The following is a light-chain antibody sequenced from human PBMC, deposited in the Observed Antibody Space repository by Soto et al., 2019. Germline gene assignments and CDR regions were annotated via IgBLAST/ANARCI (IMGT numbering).Light chain of an antibody. CDR3: CSYAGSSPVV. CDR2: EGS. V-gene: IGLV2-23*01. J-gene: IGLJ2*01. CDR1: SSDVGSYNL. Sequence: QAVVTQPASVSGSPGQSITISCTGTSSDVGSYNLVSWYQQHPGKAPKLMIYEGSKRPSGVSNRFSGSKSGNTASLTISGLQAEDEADYYCCSYAGSSPVVFGGGTKLTVL.